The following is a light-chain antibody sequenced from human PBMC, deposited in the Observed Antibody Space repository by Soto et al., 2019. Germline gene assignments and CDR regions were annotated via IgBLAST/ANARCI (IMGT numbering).Light chain of an antibody. CDR3: SSYTRSSTLYV. CDR1: SSDVGGYNY. Sequence: QSVLTQPASVSGSPGQSITLSCTGTSSDVGGYNYVSWYQQHPGKAPKLMIDDVSNRPSGVSDRFSGSKSGNTASLTISGLQAEDDADYYCSSYTRSSTLYVFGTGTKVTVL. J-gene: IGLJ1*01. CDR2: DVS. V-gene: IGLV2-14*01.